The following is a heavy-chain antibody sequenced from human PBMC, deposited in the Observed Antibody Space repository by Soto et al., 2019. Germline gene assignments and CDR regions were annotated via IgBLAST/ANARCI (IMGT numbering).Heavy chain of an antibody. V-gene: IGHV3-30-3*01. J-gene: IGHJ4*02. Sequence: QVQLVESGGGVVQPGRSLRLSCAASGFTFSSYAMHWVRQAPGKGLEWVAVISYDGSNKYYADSVKGRFTISRDNSKNTLYLQMNSLRAEDTAVYYCARHRRWLDYFDYWGQGTLVTVSS. CDR3: ARHRRWLDYFDY. CDR2: ISYDGSNK. CDR1: GFTFSSYA. D-gene: IGHD6-19*01.